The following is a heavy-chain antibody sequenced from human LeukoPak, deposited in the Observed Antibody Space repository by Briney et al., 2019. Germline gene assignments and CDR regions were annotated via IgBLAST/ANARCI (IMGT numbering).Heavy chain of an antibody. CDR1: GFTFSSYW. J-gene: IGHJ4*02. V-gene: IGHV3-7*01. CDR2: IKQDGSEK. D-gene: IGHD6-19*01. Sequence: AGGSLRLSCAASGFTFSSYWMSWVRQAPGKGLEWVANIKQDGSEKYYVDSVKGRFTISRDNAKNSLYLQMNSLRAEDTAVYYCARDGRSGWYEFDYWGQGTLVTVSS. CDR3: ARDGRSGWYEFDY.